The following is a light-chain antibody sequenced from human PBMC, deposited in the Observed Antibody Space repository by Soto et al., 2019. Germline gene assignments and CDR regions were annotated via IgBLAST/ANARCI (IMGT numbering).Light chain of an antibody. CDR3: NSYTSGSTYV. J-gene: IGLJ1*01. CDR1: SSDVGGYNS. CDR2: EVN. Sequence: SVLTQPASVSGSPGQSITISCTGTSSDVGGYNSVSWYQQHPGKAPTLMIYEVNNRPSGVSNRFPGSKSGNTASLTISGLQAEDEADYYCNSYTSGSTYVFGTGTKVTVL. V-gene: IGLV2-14*01.